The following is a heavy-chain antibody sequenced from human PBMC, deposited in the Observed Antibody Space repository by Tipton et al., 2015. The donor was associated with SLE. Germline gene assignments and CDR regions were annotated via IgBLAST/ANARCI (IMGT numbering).Heavy chain of an antibody. V-gene: IGHV4-59*08. D-gene: IGHD3-16*01. CDR1: GGSITNGH. J-gene: IGHJ4*02. Sequence: TLSLTCTVSGGSITNGHWSWIRQSPGKGLEWIGYEWIGYGSTKYNPSLESRVTISVDAAKNQLSLKLRSVTAADTAVYYCARYESGVGGRSDWGQGTLVTVSS. CDR2: EWIGYGST. CDR3: ARYESGVGGRSD.